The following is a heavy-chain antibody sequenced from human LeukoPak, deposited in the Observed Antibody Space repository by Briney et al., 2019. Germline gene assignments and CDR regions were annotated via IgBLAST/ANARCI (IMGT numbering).Heavy chain of an antibody. V-gene: IGHV5-51*01. CDR1: GYNFTSYW. CDR2: IYPGDSDT. Sequence: GESLKISXKGFGYNFTSYWIAWVRQMPGKGQEWRGIIYPGDSDTIYSPSFQGQVSISADKSITTAYLQWSSLKASDTAMYYCARQDEAPYDFWSGDLNVKNWFDPWGQGTLVTVSS. J-gene: IGHJ5*02. CDR3: ARQDEAPYDFWSGDLNVKNWFDP. D-gene: IGHD3-3*01.